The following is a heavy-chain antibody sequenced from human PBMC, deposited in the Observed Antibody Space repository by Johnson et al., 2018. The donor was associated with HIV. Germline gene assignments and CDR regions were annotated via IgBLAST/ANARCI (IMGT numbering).Heavy chain of an antibody. J-gene: IGHJ3*02. V-gene: IGHV3-48*04. CDR2: ISSSGSTI. Sequence: VQLVESGGGVVQPGRSLRLSCAASGFTFSSYAMHWVRQAPGKGLEWVSYISSSGSTIYYADSVKGRFTISRDNAKNSLYLQMNSLRAEDTAVYYCARSLRRLQRVFDAFDIWGQGTMVTVSS. CDR1: GFTFSSYA. CDR3: ARSLRRLQRVFDAFDI. D-gene: IGHD4-11*01.